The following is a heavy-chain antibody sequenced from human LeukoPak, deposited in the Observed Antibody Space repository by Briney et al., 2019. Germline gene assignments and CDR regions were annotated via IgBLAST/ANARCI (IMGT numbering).Heavy chain of an antibody. CDR2: IYSSGNT. J-gene: IGHJ4*02. CDR3: ARITQNVYHYDRSGYYWFGYFDA. CDR1: GGSTSSSNYH. Sequence: SETLSLTCSVSGGSTSSSNYHWGWIRQPPGKGLEWIGSIYSSGNTYYNPSLRSRVTILIDKFENQFSLKVNSVSAADTAVYYCARITQNVYHYDRSGYYWFGYFDAWGQGTLITVSS. V-gene: IGHV4-39*07. D-gene: IGHD3-22*01.